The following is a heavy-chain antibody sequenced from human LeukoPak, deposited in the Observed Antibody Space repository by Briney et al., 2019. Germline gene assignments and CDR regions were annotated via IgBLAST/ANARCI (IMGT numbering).Heavy chain of an antibody. CDR3: ARGPPNWGYDY. V-gene: IGHV1-8*01. D-gene: IGHD7-27*01. J-gene: IGHJ4*02. CDR1: GYTFTSYD. Sequence: ASVKLSCKASGYTFTSYDFNWVRQATGQRPEWMGWMSPNSGDAGYAQKFQDRVTMTRNTSISTAYMELSSLRSDDTAVYYCARGPPNWGYDYWGPGTLVTVSS. CDR2: MSPNSGDA.